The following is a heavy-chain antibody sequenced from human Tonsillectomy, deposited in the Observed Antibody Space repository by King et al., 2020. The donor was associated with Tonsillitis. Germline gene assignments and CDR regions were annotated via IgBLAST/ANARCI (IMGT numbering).Heavy chain of an antibody. V-gene: IGHV1-2*04. CDR3: ARESILASATGGYHYMDV. D-gene: IGHD6-6*01. Sequence: QLVQSGAEVKKPGASVKVSCKASGYTFTGSFMHWVRQAPGQGLEWMGWIDPNSGGTNYAQKFQGWVTMTRETSISTAYMELNRLRSDDTAVYYCARESILASATGGYHYMDVWGKGTTVTVSS. CDR2: IDPNSGGT. CDR1: GYTFTGSF. J-gene: IGHJ6*03.